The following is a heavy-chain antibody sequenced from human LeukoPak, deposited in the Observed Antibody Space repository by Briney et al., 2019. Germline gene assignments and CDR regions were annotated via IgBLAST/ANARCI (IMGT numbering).Heavy chain of an antibody. D-gene: IGHD3-10*01. V-gene: IGHV1-18*01. J-gene: IGHJ5*02. CDR1: GYTLSSYG. CDR3: ARDGSGSYYNKENWFDP. CDR2: ISAYNGNT. Sequence: ASVKVSCKALGYTLSSYGISWVRQAPGQGLEWMGWISAYNGNTNYAQKLQGRVTMTTDTSTSTAYMELRSLRSDDTAVYYCARDGSGSYYNKENWFDPWGQGTLVTVSS.